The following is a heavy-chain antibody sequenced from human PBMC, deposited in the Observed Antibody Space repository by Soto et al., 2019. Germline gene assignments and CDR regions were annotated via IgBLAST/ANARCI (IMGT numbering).Heavy chain of an antibody. V-gene: IGHV4-38-2*01. Sequence: SETLSLTCAVSGYSISSGYYWGWIRQPPGKVLEWIGSIYHSGSTYYNPSLKSRVTISVDTSKNQFSLKLSSVTAADTAVYYCALDLDYWGQGTLVTVSS. CDR3: ALDLDY. J-gene: IGHJ4*02. CDR1: GYSISSGYY. CDR2: IYHSGST.